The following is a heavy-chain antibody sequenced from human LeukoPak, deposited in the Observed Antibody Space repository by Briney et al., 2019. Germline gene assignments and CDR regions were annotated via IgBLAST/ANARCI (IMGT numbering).Heavy chain of an antibody. CDR1: GFTFNSYA. D-gene: IGHD3-10*01. CDR3: ALIGVIDY. J-gene: IGHJ4*02. Sequence: SGGSLRLSCAASGFTFNSYAMNWVRQAPGKGLEWVSTISGSGGSTYYADSAKGRFTISRDNSKNTLYLQMNSLRAEDTAVYYCALIGVIDYWGQGTLVTVSS. V-gene: IGHV3-23*01. CDR2: ISGSGGST.